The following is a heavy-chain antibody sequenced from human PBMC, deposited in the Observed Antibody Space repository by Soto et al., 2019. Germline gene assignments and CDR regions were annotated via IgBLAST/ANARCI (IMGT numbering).Heavy chain of an antibody. Sequence: ASVKVSCKVSGYTLTELSMHWVRQAPGKGLEWMGGFDPEDGETIYAQKFQGRVTMTEDTSTDTAYMELSSLRSEDTAVYYCATSQRWLQSKPTDYWGQGTLVTVPS. V-gene: IGHV1-24*01. CDR3: ATSQRWLQSKPTDY. CDR2: FDPEDGET. CDR1: GYTLTELS. D-gene: IGHD5-12*01. J-gene: IGHJ4*02.